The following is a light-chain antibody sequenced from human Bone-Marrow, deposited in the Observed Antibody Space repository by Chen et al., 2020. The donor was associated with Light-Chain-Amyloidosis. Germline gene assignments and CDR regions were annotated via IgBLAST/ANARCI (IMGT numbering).Light chain of an antibody. CDR2: DDS. CDR1: NIGSTS. V-gene: IGLV3-21*02. Sequence: SYVLTQPSSVSVAPGQTATIACWGNNIGSTSVHWYQQTPGQAPLLVVYDDSDRPSGIPERLSGSNSGNTATLTISRVEAGDEADYFCQVWHDSSESSVPFGGGTKLTVL. J-gene: IGLJ2*01. CDR3: QVWHDSSESSVP.